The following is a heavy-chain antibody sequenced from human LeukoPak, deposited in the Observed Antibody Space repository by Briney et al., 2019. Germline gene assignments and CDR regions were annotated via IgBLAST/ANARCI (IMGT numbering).Heavy chain of an antibody. D-gene: IGHD3-22*01. Sequence: PSETLSLTCSVSGGSISSYYWSWIRQPPGKGLKWIGYIYYSGSTNYNPSLKSRVTISVDTTKNQFSLKLSSVTAADTAVYYCARDGLSLPPRRFGMDVWGQGTTVIVSS. CDR3: ARDGLSLPPRRFGMDV. V-gene: IGHV4-59*01. J-gene: IGHJ6*02. CDR1: GGSISSYY. CDR2: IYYSGST.